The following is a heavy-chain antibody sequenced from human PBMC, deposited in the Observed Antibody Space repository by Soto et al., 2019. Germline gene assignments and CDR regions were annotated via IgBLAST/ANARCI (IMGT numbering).Heavy chain of an antibody. CDR2: IYYSGST. CDR1: GGSISSYY. CDR3: ARQDDFWSGPAKYYMDV. Sequence: SETLSLTCTVSGGSISSYYWSWIRQPPGKGLEWIGYIYYSGSTNYNPSLKSRVTISVDTSKNQFSLKLSSVTAADTAVYYCARQDDFWSGPAKYYMDVWGKGTTVTVSS. V-gene: IGHV4-59*08. D-gene: IGHD3-3*01. J-gene: IGHJ6*03.